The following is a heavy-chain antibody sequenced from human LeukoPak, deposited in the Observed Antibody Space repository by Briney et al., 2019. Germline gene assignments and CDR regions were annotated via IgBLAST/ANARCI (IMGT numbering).Heavy chain of an antibody. CDR1: GYTFTSYD. CDR2: IIPIFGTA. CDR3: ARDSGTAMAPFDY. D-gene: IGHD5-18*01. J-gene: IGHJ4*02. V-gene: IGHV1-69*13. Sequence: ASVKVSCKASGYTFTSYDISWVRQAPGQGLEWMGGIIPIFGTANYAQKFQGRVTITADESTSTAYMELSSLRSEDTAVYYCARDSGTAMAPFDYWGQGTLVTVSS.